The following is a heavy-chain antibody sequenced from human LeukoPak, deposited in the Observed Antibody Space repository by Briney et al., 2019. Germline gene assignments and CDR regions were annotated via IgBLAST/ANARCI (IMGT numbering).Heavy chain of an antibody. CDR2: ISGSGGST. Sequence: GGSLRLSCAASGFTFSSYAMSWVRQAPGKGLEWVSAISGSGGSTYYADSVKGRFTISRDNSKNTLYLQMNSLRAEDTAVYYCAKCPYIIVGAAMGWDYFDYWGQGTLVTVSS. J-gene: IGHJ4*02. CDR3: AKCPYIIVGAAMGWDYFDY. D-gene: IGHD1-26*01. V-gene: IGHV3-23*01. CDR1: GFTFSSYA.